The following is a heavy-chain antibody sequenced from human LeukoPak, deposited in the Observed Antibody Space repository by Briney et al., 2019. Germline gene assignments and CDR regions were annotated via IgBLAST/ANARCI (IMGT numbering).Heavy chain of an antibody. Sequence: GGSLRLSCAPSGSTFDDYAMHWVRQAPGKGLEWVSGISWNSGSIGYADSVKGRFTISRDNAKNSLYLQMNSLRAEDTALYYCAKDREDRYYFNYWGQGTLVTVSS. CDR2: ISWNSGSI. CDR3: AKDREDRYYFNY. V-gene: IGHV3-9*01. D-gene: IGHD1-26*01. J-gene: IGHJ4*02. CDR1: GSTFDDYA.